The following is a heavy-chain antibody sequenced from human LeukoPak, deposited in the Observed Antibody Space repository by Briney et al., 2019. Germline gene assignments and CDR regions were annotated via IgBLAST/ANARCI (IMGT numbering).Heavy chain of an antibody. Sequence: GGSLRLSCAASGFTFSSYWMSWVRQAPGKGLEWVANIKQDGSEKYYVDSVKGRFTISRDNAKNSLYLQMNSLRAEDTAVYYCARDEHYYDSSGYPVYFDNWGQGTLVTVSS. V-gene: IGHV3-7*01. D-gene: IGHD3-22*01. CDR1: GFTFSSYW. CDR3: ARDEHYYDSSGYPVYFDN. J-gene: IGHJ4*02. CDR2: IKQDGSEK.